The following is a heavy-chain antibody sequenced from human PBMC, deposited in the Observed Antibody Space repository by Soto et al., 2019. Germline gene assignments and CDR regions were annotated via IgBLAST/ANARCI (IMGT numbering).Heavy chain of an antibody. CDR1: GFTFSSYA. Sequence: PGGSLRLSCAASGFTFSSYAMSWVRQAPGKGLEWVSAISGSGGSTYYADSVKGRFTISRDNSKNTLYLQMNSLRAEDTAVYYCARVGDGNYYDSSGYYYQPSWFDPWGQGTLVTVSS. D-gene: IGHD3-22*01. CDR2: ISGSGGST. V-gene: IGHV3-23*01. J-gene: IGHJ5*02. CDR3: ARVGDGNYYDSSGYYYQPSWFDP.